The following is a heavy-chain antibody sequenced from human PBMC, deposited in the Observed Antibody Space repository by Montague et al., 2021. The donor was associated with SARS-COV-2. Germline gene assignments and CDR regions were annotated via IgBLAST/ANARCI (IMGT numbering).Heavy chain of an antibody. D-gene: IGHD3-22*01. Sequence: SETLSLTCSVSGGSVSSYYLNWIRQTPGKGLEWIGYIYYSGSTNYNPSLKSRVTISVDTSKNQFSLKLSSVTAADTAVYYCARDRPPYYYDNSGHFLHGWFDTWGQGTLVTVSS. J-gene: IGHJ5*02. CDR1: GGSVSSYY. V-gene: IGHV4-59*02. CDR2: IYYSGST. CDR3: ARDRPPYYYDNSGHFLHGWFDT.